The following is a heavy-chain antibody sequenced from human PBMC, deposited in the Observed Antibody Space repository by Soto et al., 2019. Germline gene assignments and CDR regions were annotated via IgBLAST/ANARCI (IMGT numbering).Heavy chain of an antibody. CDR3: ARASYYYGSGSLKLLDY. Sequence: SETLSLTCTVSGGSIRTYSWSWIRQPPGKGLEWIGYIYYSGSTNYNPSLKSRVTISVDTSKNQFSLKLSSVTAADTAVYYCARASYYYGSGSLKLLDYWGQGTLVTVSS. CDR1: GGSIRTYS. D-gene: IGHD3-10*01. CDR2: IYYSGST. J-gene: IGHJ4*02. V-gene: IGHV4-59*01.